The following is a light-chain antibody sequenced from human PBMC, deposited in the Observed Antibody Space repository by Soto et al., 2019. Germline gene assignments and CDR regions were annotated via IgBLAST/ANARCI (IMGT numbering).Light chain of an antibody. CDR1: SSDVGGYNY. CDR2: EAS. J-gene: IGLJ3*02. V-gene: IGLV2-11*01. CDR3: CSLTNGATWV. Sequence: QSALTQPRSVSGSPGQSVTISCTGTSSDVGGYNYVSWYQQHPGKAPKLLIYEASKRPSGLSNRFSGSKSGNTASLTISGLQAEDEADYYCCSLTNGATWVFGGGTKLTVL.